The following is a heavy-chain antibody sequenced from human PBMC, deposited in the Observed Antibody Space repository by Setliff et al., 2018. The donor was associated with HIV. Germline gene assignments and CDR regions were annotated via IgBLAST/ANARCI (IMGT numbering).Heavy chain of an antibody. CDR3: ARPVEMANREFDY. CDR2: IYYSGST. J-gene: IGHJ4*02. Sequence: LSLTCAVYGGSFSGYHWSWIRQPPGKGLEWIGNIYYSGSTYYNPSLKSRVTISVDTSKNQFSLKLSSVTAADTAVYYCARPVEMANREFDYWGQGTLVTVSS. CDR1: GGSFSGYH. V-gene: IGHV4-34*01. D-gene: IGHD1-26*01.